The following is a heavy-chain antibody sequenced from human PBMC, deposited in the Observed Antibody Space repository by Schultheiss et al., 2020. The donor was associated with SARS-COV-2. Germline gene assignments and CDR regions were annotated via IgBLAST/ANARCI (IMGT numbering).Heavy chain of an antibody. D-gene: IGHD4-17*01. CDR1: GYTFTSYG. V-gene: IGHV1-2*02. CDR3: ASLGASSPADYGDYDDGFDY. J-gene: IGHJ4*02. Sequence: ASVKVSCKASGYTFTSYGISWVRQAPGQGLEWMGWINPNSGGTNYAQKFQGRVTMTRDTSISTAYMELSRLRSDDTAVYYCASLGASSPADYGDYDDGFDYWGQGTLVTVSS. CDR2: INPNSGGT.